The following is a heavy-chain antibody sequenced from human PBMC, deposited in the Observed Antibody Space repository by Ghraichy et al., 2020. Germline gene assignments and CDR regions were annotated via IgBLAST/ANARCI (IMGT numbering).Heavy chain of an antibody. CDR2: IYYSGST. CDR1: GGSISSYY. Sequence: SQTLSLTCTVSGGSISSYYWSWIRQPPGKGLEWIGYIYYSGSTNYNPSLKSRVTISVDTSKNQFSLKLSSVTAADTAVYYCARAGYDFWSGYSRTDWFDPWGQGTLVTVSS. V-gene: IGHV4-59*01. J-gene: IGHJ5*02. D-gene: IGHD3-3*01. CDR3: ARAGYDFWSGYSRTDWFDP.